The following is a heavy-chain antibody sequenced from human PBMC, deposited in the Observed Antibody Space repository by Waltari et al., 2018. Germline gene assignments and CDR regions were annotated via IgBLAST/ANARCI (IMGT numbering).Heavy chain of an antibody. CDR3: AREYSSGWARTFDI. J-gene: IGHJ3*02. D-gene: IGHD6-19*01. V-gene: IGHV3-53*01. CDR1: GFPVSRNY. Sequence: EVQLVESGGGLIQPGGSLRLSCAASGFPVSRNYMRWVRQAPGKGLEWVSVIYSGGSTYYADSVKGRFTISRDNSKNTLYLQMNSLRAEDTAVYYCAREYSSGWARTFDIWGQGTMVTVSS. CDR2: IYSGGST.